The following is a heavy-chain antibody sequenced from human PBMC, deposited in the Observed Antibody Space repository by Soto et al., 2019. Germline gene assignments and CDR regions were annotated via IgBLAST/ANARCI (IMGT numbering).Heavy chain of an antibody. CDR1: GFTFSSYA. CDR2: ISGSGGST. J-gene: IGHJ6*02. D-gene: IGHD6-19*01. Sequence: GGSLRLSCAASGFTFSSYAMSWVRQAPGKGLEWVSAISGSGGSTYYADSVKGRFTISRDNSKNTLYLQMNSLRAEDRAVYYCAKDETQKVAGTPYYYYYYGMDVWGQGTTVTVSS. CDR3: AKDETQKVAGTPYYYYYYGMDV. V-gene: IGHV3-23*01.